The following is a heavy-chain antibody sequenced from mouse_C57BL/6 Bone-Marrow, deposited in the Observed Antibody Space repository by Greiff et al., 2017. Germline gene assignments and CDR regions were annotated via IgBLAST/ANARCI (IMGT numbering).Heavy chain of an antibody. CDR3: ARIHYWDLYYYAMDY. D-gene: IGHD4-1*01. CDR1: GYTFTSYG. V-gene: IGHV1-81*01. CDR2: IYPRSGNT. J-gene: IGHJ4*01. Sequence: QVQLQQSGAELARPGASVKLSCKASGYTFTSYGISWVKQRTGQGLEWIGEIYPRSGNTYYNEKFKGKATLTADKSSSTAYMELRSLTSEDSAVYFCARIHYWDLYYYAMDYWGQGTSVTVSS.